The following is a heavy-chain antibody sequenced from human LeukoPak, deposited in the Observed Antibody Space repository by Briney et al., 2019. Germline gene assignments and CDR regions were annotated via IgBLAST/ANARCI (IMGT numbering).Heavy chain of an antibody. V-gene: IGHV4-30-2*01. CDR1: GGSISSGSYS. CDR3: AKQDPPLLWFGENAFDI. J-gene: IGHJ3*02. D-gene: IGHD3-10*01. CDR2: IYPRGST. Sequence: SETLSLTCAVSGGSISSGSYSWSWIRQPPGKGLEWIGYIYPRGSTYYNPSLKSRVILSLDKSANQFSLNLSSVTAADTAVYYCAKQDPPLLWFGENAFDIWGQGTMVTVSS.